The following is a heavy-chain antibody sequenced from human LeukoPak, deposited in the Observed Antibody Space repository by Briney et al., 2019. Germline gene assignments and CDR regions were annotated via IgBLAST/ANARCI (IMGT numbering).Heavy chain of an antibody. D-gene: IGHD4/OR15-4a*01. Sequence: GGSLRLSCAASIFTFSDHYMSWIRQAPGKGLECISYVGDSGSPIYYVDSVKGRFTISRDNTKNSLFLQMDSLRAEDTAVYYCARDRRPSVYGGLDNWGQGTLVTVSS. CDR2: VGDSGSPI. J-gene: IGHJ4*02. CDR3: ARDRRPSVYGGLDN. CDR1: IFTFSDHY. V-gene: IGHV3-11*04.